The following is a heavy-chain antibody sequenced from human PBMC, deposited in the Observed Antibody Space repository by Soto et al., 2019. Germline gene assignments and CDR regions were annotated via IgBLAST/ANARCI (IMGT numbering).Heavy chain of an antibody. CDR2: NYYSGIT. J-gene: IGHJ5*02. CDR3: ATRPPQIVVTLLPLPS. D-gene: IGHD2-15*01. Sequence: SETLSLTCTVSGGSISSGGYYWTWIRQHPGKGLEWIGYNYYSGITYYNPSLKSRVTISLDTSKNQFSLKLSSVTAADTAVYYCATRPPQIVVTLLPLPSWGQGTPVT. V-gene: IGHV4-31*03. CDR1: GGSISSGGYY.